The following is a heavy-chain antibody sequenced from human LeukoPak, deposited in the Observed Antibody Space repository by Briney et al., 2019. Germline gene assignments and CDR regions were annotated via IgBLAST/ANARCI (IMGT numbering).Heavy chain of an antibody. V-gene: IGHV4-39*01. D-gene: IGHD3-10*01. J-gene: IGHJ5*02. Sequence: PSETLSLTCSVSGGSISSSSYYWSWIRQPPGKGLEWIGEINHSGSTNYNPSLKSRVTISVDTSKNQFSLKLSSVTAADTAVYYCARHPPPYYYGSGLWFDPWGQGTLVTVSS. CDR3: ARHPPPYYYGSGLWFDP. CDR2: INHSGST. CDR1: GGSISSSSYY.